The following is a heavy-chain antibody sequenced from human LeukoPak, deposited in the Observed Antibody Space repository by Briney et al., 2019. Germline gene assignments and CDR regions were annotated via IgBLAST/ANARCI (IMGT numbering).Heavy chain of an antibody. D-gene: IGHD6-19*01. CDR2: IWYDGSNK. J-gene: IGHJ6*02. Sequence: GGSLRLSCAASGFTFSSYGMHWVRQAPGKGLEWVAVIWYDGSNKYYADSVKGRFTISRDNSKNTLYLQMNSLRAEDTAVYYCARESSPGYSSGWYLSSRYYGMDVWGQGTTVTVSS. CDR3: ARESSPGYSSGWYLSSRYYGMDV. CDR1: GFTFSSYG. V-gene: IGHV3-33*01.